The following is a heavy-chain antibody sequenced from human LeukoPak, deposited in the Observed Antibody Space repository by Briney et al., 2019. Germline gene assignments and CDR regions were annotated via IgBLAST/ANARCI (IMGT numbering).Heavy chain of an antibody. V-gene: IGHV3-11*01. CDR1: GFTFSDYY. CDR2: ISSSGSTI. J-gene: IGHJ5*02. D-gene: IGHD5-18*01. Sequence: GGSLRLSCAASGFTFSDYYMSWIRRAPGKGLEWVSYISSSGSTINYADSVKGRFTISRDNAKNSLYLQMNTLRVEDTAMYYCASLDTAKQPLANHWGQGTLVTVSS. CDR3: ASLDTAKQPLANH.